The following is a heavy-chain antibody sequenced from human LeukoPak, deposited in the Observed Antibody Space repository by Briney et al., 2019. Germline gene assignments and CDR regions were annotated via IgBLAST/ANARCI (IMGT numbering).Heavy chain of an antibody. CDR2: IYPGDSDT. CDR3: ARHIGTISPYYDFWSGDSWFDP. CDR1: GYSFTSYW. Sequence: GESLKISCTGSGYSFTSYWIGWVRQMPGKGLEWMGIIYPGDSDTRYSPSFQGQVTISADKSISTAYLQWSSLKASDTAMYYCARHIGTISPYYDFWSGDSWFDPWGQGTLVTVSS. J-gene: IGHJ5*02. D-gene: IGHD3-3*01. V-gene: IGHV5-51*01.